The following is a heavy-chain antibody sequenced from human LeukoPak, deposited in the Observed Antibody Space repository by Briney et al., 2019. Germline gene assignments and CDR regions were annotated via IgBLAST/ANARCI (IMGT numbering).Heavy chain of an antibody. CDR2: IYSSGST. Sequence: SETLSLTCTVSGGSISSVSLYWSWIRQPAGKGLEWIGRIYSSGSTHYNPSLKSRVTISLDTSKNQFSLKLSSVTAADTAMFYCARSGGPDYYDSSAFDIWGQGTMVTVSS. V-gene: IGHV4-61*02. CDR1: GGSISSVSLY. D-gene: IGHD3-22*01. CDR3: ARSGGPDYYDSSAFDI. J-gene: IGHJ3*02.